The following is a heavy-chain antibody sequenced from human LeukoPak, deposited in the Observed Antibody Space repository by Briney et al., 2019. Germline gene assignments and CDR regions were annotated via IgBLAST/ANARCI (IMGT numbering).Heavy chain of an antibody. CDR1: GFTFSSHG. Sequence: PGRSLRLSCAASGFTFSSHGMHWVRQAPGKGLEWVAVISYDGSNKYYADSVKGRFTISRDNSKNTLYLQMNSLRAEDTAVYYCARAATMVPGVTPLDFDYWGQGTLVTVSS. CDR3: ARAATMVPGVTPLDFDY. V-gene: IGHV3-30*03. J-gene: IGHJ4*02. CDR2: ISYDGSNK. D-gene: IGHD3-10*01.